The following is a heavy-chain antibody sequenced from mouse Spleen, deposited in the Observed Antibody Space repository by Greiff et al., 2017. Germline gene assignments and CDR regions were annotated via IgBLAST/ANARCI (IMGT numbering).Heavy chain of an antibody. Sequence: EVQRVESGAELVRPGASVKLSCTASGFNIKDDYMHWVKQRPEQGLEWIGWIDPENGDTEYASKFQGKATITADTSSNTAYLQLSSLTSEDTAVYYCTPNWDDAMDYWGQGTSVTVSS. J-gene: IGHJ4*01. CDR1: GFNIKDDY. V-gene: IGHV14-4*01. D-gene: IGHD4-1*02. CDR2: IDPENGDT. CDR3: TPNWDDAMDY.